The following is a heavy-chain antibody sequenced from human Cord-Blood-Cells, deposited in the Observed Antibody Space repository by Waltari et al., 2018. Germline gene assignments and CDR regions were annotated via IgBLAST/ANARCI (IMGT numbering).Heavy chain of an antibody. CDR2: FYYSGST. J-gene: IGHJ4*02. V-gene: IGHV4-39*01. CDR3: ASAVRGGYDY. CDR1: GGSLSSSSYY. D-gene: IGHD3-10*01. Sequence: QLQLQESGPGLVKPSETLSLTCTVYGGSLSSSSYYWGWIRQPPGKGLEWIGSFYYSGSTYYNPSLKSRVTISVDTSKNQFSLKLSSVTAADTAVYYCASAVRGGYDYWGQGTLVTVSS.